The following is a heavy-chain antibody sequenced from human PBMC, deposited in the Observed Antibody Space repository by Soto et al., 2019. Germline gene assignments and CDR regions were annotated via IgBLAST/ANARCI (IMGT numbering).Heavy chain of an antibody. J-gene: IGHJ6*02. Sequence: GSLRLSCAASGFTFSSYGMHWVRQAPGKGLEWVAVISYDGSNKYYADSVKGRFTISRDNSKSTLYLQMNSLRAEDTAVYYCAKEHRIQLWSSGPYYGMDVWGQGTTVTVSS. CDR1: GFTFSSYG. D-gene: IGHD5-18*01. V-gene: IGHV3-30*18. CDR3: AKEHRIQLWSSGPYYGMDV. CDR2: ISYDGSNK.